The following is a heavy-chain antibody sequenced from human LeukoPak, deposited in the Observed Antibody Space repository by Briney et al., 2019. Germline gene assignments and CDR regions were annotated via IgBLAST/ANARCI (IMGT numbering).Heavy chain of an antibody. Sequence: GGSLRLSCSASGFTMSNCWMTWVRQAPGKGLEWVANMNQDGSRIYYVDSVKGRFTISRDNAKNSLHLQMNSLRAEDTAVYYCARDGLGVYCSGGSCGVGWGQGTLVTVSS. CDR1: GFTMSNCW. CDR3: ARDGLGVYCSGGSCGVG. CDR2: MNQDGSRI. V-gene: IGHV3-7*01. J-gene: IGHJ4*02. D-gene: IGHD2-15*01.